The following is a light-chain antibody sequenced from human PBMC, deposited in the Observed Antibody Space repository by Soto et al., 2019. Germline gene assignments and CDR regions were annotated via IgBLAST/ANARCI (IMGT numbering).Light chain of an antibody. V-gene: IGKV1-39*01. CDR3: QQTYNTPQT. CDR2: ATD. Sequence: DIQMTQSPSSLSASVGDRVTITCRASQTITNYLNWYQQQSGKAPKLLIYATDTLQSGVPSRFSGSGSGTDYTLTISSLQHEDFETYYCQQTYNTPQTLGQGTKVDIK. CDR1: QTITNY. J-gene: IGKJ1*01.